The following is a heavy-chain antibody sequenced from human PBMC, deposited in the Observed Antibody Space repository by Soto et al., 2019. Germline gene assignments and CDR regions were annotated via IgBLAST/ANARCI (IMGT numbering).Heavy chain of an antibody. CDR3: ARKGSLIAASTYYFDY. CDR1: GGSISSGGYY. D-gene: IGHD2-15*01. CDR2: IYYSGST. J-gene: IGHJ4*02. Sequence: PSETLSLTCTVSGGSISSGGYYWSWIRQHPGKGLEWIGYIYYSGSTYYNPSLKSRVTISVDTSKNQFSLKLSSVTAADTAVYYCARKGSLIAASTYYFDYWGQGTLVTVSS. V-gene: IGHV4-31*03.